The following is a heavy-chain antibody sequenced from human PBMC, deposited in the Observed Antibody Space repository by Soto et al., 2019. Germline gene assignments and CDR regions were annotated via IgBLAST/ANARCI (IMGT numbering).Heavy chain of an antibody. CDR1: GGSISSGGHY. CDR2: IHDSGST. Sequence: PSETLSLTCTLSGGSISSGGHYWNWIRQYPGKGLEWIGYIHDSGSTYYNPSLKSRVIISLDSSKNLFSLKLTSVTAADTAVYFCASESQNLYYNFWSGYYNFWGQGTVVTVSS. D-gene: IGHD3-3*01. J-gene: IGHJ4*02. V-gene: IGHV4-31*03. CDR3: ASESQNLYYNFWSGYYNF.